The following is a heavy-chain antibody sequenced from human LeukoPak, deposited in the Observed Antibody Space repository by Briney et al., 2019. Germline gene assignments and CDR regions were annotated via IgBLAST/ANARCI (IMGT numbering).Heavy chain of an antibody. CDR1: GYSFATYC. CDR3: ARSHSSTLTWFDP. Sequence: GESLKISCKGSGYSFATYCIAWVRQTPGKGLEWMGIIYPRDSDTKYNPSFQGQVSISADKSISTAYLQWSSLQASDTAIYYCARSHSSTLTWFDPWGQGTLVTVSS. V-gene: IGHV5-51*01. CDR2: IYPRDSDT. J-gene: IGHJ5*02.